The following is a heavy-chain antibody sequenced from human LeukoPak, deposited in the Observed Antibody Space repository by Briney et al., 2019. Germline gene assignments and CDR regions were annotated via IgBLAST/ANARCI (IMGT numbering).Heavy chain of an antibody. Sequence: PSETLSLTCTVSGGSISSSSYYWGWIRQPPGKGLEWIGSIYYSGSTYYNPSLKSRVTISVDPSKNQFSLKLSSVTAADTAVYYCAREKTTVTTRVAFDIWGQGTMVTVSS. CDR2: IYYSGST. CDR3: AREKTTVTTRVAFDI. J-gene: IGHJ3*02. D-gene: IGHD4-17*01. CDR1: GGSISSSSYY. V-gene: IGHV4-39*07.